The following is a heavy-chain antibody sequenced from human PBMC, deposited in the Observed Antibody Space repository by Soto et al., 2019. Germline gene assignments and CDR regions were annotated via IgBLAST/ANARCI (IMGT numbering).Heavy chain of an antibody. Sequence: SVKVSCKASGGTFSSYAISWLRQAPGQGLEWMGGIIPIFGTANYAQKFQGRVTITADKSTSTAYMELSSLRSEDTAVYYCARGRDGFYYYGMDVWGQGTTVTVSS. J-gene: IGHJ6*02. CDR3: ARGRDGFYYYGMDV. D-gene: IGHD5-12*01. CDR1: GGTFSSYA. CDR2: IIPIFGTA. V-gene: IGHV1-69*06.